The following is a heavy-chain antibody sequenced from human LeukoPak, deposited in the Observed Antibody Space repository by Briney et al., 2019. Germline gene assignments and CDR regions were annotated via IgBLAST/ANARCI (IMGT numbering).Heavy chain of an antibody. D-gene: IGHD6-13*01. J-gene: IGHJ2*01. V-gene: IGHV1-18*01. CDR2: ISAYNGNT. CDR1: GYTFTSYG. CDR3: ARGNPGIAAAGASYWYFDL. Sequence: ASVKVSCKASGYTFTSYGISWVRQAPGQGLEWMGWISAYNGNTNYAQKLQGRVTMTTDTSTSTAYMELRSLRSDDTAVYYCARGNPGIAAAGASYWYFDLWGRGTLVTVSS.